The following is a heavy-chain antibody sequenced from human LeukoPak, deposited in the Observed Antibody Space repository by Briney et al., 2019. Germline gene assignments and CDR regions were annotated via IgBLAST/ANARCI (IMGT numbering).Heavy chain of an antibody. Sequence: SETLSLTCTVSGCSISSYYWSWIRQPPGKGLEWIGYIYYSGSTNYNPSLKSRVTISVDTSKNQFSLKLSSVTAADTAVYYCARGLLEWSYYFDYWGQGTLVTVSS. V-gene: IGHV4-59*01. D-gene: IGHD3-3*01. CDR1: GCSISSYY. J-gene: IGHJ4*02. CDR3: ARGLLEWSYYFDY. CDR2: IYYSGST.